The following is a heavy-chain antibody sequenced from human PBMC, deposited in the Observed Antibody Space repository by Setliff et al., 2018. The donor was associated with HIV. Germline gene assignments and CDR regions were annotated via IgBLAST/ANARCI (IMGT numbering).Heavy chain of an antibody. Sequence: SETLSLTCTVSGGSISSGDYYWTWIRQPAGKGLQWIGRIHTSGNTNYNPSLKSRVTISVDTSKNEFSLRLRSVTAADTAIYYCARSTVGVGATFPWGRGTLVTVSS. CDR3: ARSTVGVGATFP. CDR2: IHTSGNT. J-gene: IGHJ4*02. V-gene: IGHV4-61*02. D-gene: IGHD1-26*01. CDR1: GGSISSGDYY.